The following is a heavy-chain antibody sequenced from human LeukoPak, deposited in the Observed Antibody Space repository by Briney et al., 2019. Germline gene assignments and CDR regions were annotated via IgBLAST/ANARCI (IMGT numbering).Heavy chain of an antibody. CDR3: ARGGTGATRDDTFDI. Sequence: GGSLRLSCAASGFTFSSYSMNWLRPAPGKGLEWVSSISSRSSHIFYADSVKGRFTISSDNAKNSLYLQMNSLRAEDTAVYYCARGGTGATRDDTFDIWGQGAMVTVSS. CDR2: ISSRSSHI. D-gene: IGHD1-7*01. J-gene: IGHJ3*02. CDR1: GFTFSSYS. V-gene: IGHV3-21*01.